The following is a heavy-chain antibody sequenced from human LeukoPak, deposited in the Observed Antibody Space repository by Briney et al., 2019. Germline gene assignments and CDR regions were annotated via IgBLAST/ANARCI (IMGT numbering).Heavy chain of an antibody. CDR2: ISGSGGST. V-gene: IGHV3-23*01. D-gene: IGHD4-23*01. Sequence: GGSLRLSCAASGFTFSSYTMSWVRQAPGKGLEWVSSISGSGGSTYYADSVKGRFTISRDNSKNTLYLQMNSLRAEDTAVYYCARDPDYGGNSERLFDYWGQGTLVTVSS. J-gene: IGHJ4*02. CDR1: GFTFSSYT. CDR3: ARDPDYGGNSERLFDY.